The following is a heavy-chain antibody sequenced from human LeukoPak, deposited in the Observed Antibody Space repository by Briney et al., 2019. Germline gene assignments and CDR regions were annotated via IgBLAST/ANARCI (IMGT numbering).Heavy chain of an antibody. CDR1: GYTFTGYY. Sequence: ASVKVSCKASGYTFTGYYMHWVRQAPGQGLEWMGWINPNRGGTNYAQKFQGRVTMTRDTSISTAYMELSRLRSDDTAAYYCARAVRTVYYFDYWGQGTLVTVSS. J-gene: IGHJ4*02. D-gene: IGHD3-10*01. CDR3: ARAVRTVYYFDY. CDR2: INPNRGGT. V-gene: IGHV1-2*02.